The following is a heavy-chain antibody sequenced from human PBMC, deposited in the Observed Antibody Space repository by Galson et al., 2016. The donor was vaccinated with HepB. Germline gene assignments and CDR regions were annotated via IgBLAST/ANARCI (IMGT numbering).Heavy chain of an antibody. Sequence: SVKVSCKASGGTFSNYAISWVRQAPGQGLEWVGRIIPILDIANYAQRFQGRVTITADKSTSTAYMELSSLRSEDTAVYYCARGLGIGWFGVRNYGGQGTLSTVSS. CDR2: IIPILDIA. V-gene: IGHV1-69*04. D-gene: IGHD6-19*01. J-gene: IGHJ4*02. CDR3: ARGLGIGWFGVRNY. CDR1: GGTFSNYA.